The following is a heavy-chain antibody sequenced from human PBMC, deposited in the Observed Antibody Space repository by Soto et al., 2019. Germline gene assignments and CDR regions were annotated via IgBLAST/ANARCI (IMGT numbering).Heavy chain of an antibody. D-gene: IGHD4-17*01. Sequence: GGSLRLSCAASGFTFSGSAMHWVRQASGKGLEWVGRIRSKANSYATAYAASVKGRFTISRDDSKNTAYLQMNSLKTEDTAVYYCTRLIYGDYLFDYWGQGTLVTVSS. CDR3: TRLIYGDYLFDY. V-gene: IGHV3-73*01. CDR1: GFTFSGSA. J-gene: IGHJ4*02. CDR2: IRSKANSYAT.